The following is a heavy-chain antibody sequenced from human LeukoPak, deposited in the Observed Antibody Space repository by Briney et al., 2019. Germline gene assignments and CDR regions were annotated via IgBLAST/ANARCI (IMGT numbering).Heavy chain of an antibody. CDR1: GYTFTNYA. CDR2: MNPNSANT. D-gene: IGHD6-25*01. Sequence: ASVKVSCKASGYTFTNYAINWVRQATGQGLEWMGWMNPNSANTGYAQKFQGRVTMTRNTSISTAYMELSSLRSEDTAVYYCARQGGGFWYFDLWGRGTLVTVSS. V-gene: IGHV1-8*01. J-gene: IGHJ2*01. CDR3: ARQGGGFWYFDL.